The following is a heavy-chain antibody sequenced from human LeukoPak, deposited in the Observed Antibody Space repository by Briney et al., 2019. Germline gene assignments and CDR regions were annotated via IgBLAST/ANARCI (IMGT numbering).Heavy chain of an antibody. CDR2: ISYNGNTYISYNGNT. CDR1: GDSINNYY. D-gene: IGHD6-19*01. J-gene: IGHJ4*02. V-gene: IGHV4-59*01. Sequence: SETLSLTCTVSGDSINNYYWNWIRQPPGKGLEWIGYISYNGNTYISYNGNTNYNPSLKSRVTISLDTAKNQFSLKLNSMTPADTAVYYCAREGLFSSGFFGGTQAASDYWGQGTLVTVSS. CDR3: AREGLFSSGFFGGTQAASDY.